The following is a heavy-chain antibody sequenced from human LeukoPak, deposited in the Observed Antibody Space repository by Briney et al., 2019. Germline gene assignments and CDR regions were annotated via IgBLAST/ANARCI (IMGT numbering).Heavy chain of an antibody. Sequence: GGSLRLSCAASGFTFSDYYMSWIRQAPGKGLEWVSYISSSGSTIYYADSVEGRFTISRDNAKNSLYLQMNSLRAEDTAVYYCARMVNYGGNSYYYYGMDVWGQGTTVTVSS. D-gene: IGHD4-17*01. V-gene: IGHV3-11*01. CDR2: ISSSGSTI. CDR3: ARMVNYGGNSYYYYGMDV. CDR1: GFTFSDYY. J-gene: IGHJ6*02.